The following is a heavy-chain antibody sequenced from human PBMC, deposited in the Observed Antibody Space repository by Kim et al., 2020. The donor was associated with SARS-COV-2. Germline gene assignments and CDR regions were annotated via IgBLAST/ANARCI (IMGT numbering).Heavy chain of an antibody. CDR2: IYSGGSST. CDR1: GFTFSSYA. D-gene: IGHD5-18*01. Sequence: GGSLRLSCAASGFTFSSYAMSWVRQAPGKGLEWVSVIYSGGSSTYYADSVKGRFTISRDNSKNTLYLQMNSLRAEDTAVYYCASHSYGLTGVAFDIWGQGTMVTVSS. J-gene: IGHJ3*02. CDR3: ASHSYGLTGVAFDI. V-gene: IGHV3-23*03.